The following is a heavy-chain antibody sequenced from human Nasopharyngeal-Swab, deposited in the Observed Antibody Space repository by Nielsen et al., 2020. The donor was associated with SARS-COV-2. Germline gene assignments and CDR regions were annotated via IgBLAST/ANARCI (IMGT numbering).Heavy chain of an antibody. J-gene: IGHJ6*02. D-gene: IGHD4-11*01. CDR3: ARLTVTTFYYYYGMDV. Sequence: ASVKVSCKASGYTFTGYGISWVRQAPGQGLEWMGWFSAYNGNTNYAQKLQGRVTMTTDTSTSTAYMELRSLRSDDTAVYYCARLTVTTFYYYYGMDVWGQGTTVTVSS. V-gene: IGHV1-18*01. CDR1: GYTFTGYG. CDR2: FSAYNGNT.